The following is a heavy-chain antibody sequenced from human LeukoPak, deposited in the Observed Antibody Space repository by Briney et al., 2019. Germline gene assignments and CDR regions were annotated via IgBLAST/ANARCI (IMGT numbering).Heavy chain of an antibody. CDR1: GGTFSSYA. Sequence: SVKVSCKASGGTFSSYAISWVRQAPGQGLEWMGGIIPIFGTADYAQKFQGRVTITADESTNTAYMELSSLRSEDTAVYYCARLPLRSIAVGYYGMDVWGQGTTVTVSS. CDR2: IIPIFGTA. D-gene: IGHD6-6*01. V-gene: IGHV1-69*13. J-gene: IGHJ6*02. CDR3: ARLPLRSIAVGYYGMDV.